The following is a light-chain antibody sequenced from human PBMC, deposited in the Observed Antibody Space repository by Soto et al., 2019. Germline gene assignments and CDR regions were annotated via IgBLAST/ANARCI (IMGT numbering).Light chain of an antibody. Sequence: EIVLTQSPATLSLSPGERATLSCRASQSVSSFLAWSPPKPGQAPRLLIYDASNRANGVPARFSGSGSGTDFTPTISSLEPEDVAVYYFPQRSNGITLGQGTRREIK. CDR2: DAS. V-gene: IGKV3-11*01. J-gene: IGKJ5*01. CDR1: QSVSSF. CDR3: PQRSNGIT.